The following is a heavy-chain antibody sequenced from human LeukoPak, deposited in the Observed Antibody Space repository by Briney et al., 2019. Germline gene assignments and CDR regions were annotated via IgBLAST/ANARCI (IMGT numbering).Heavy chain of an antibody. J-gene: IGHJ3*02. D-gene: IGHD3-22*01. CDR3: ARPRHYYDSSGPNAFDI. CDR1: GYTFTSYD. CDR2: MNPNSGNT. V-gene: IGHV1-8*03. Sequence: GASVKVSCKASGYTFTSYDINWVRQATGQGLEWMGWMNPNSGNTGYAQKFQGRVTITSNTSISTAYMELSSLRSEDTAVYYCARPRHYYDSSGPNAFDIWGQGTMVTVSS.